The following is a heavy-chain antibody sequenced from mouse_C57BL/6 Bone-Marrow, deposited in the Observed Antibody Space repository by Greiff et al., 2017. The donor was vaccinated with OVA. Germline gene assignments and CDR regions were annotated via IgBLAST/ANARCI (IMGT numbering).Heavy chain of an antibody. V-gene: IGHV1-62-2*01. CDR2: FYPGSGSI. CDR3: ARHEGMGRGFAY. J-gene: IGHJ3*01. CDR1: GYTFTAYT. Sequence: QVHVKQSGAELVKPGASVKLSCKASGYTFTAYTIHWVKQRSGQGLEWIGWFYPGSGSIKYNEKFKDKATLTADKSSSTVYMELSRVTSEDAAFYFGARHEGMGRGFAYWGQGTLVTVSA. D-gene: IGHD4-1*01.